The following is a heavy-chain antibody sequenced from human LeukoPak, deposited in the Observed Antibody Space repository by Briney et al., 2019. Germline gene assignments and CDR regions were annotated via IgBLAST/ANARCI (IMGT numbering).Heavy chain of an antibody. Sequence: ASVKVSCKASGYTFTGYYMHWVRQAPGQGLEWMGWINPNSGGTNYAQKFQGRVTMTRDTSISTAYMELSRLRSDDTAVYYCARDLSGSYSQKDYWGQGTLVTVSS. D-gene: IGHD1-26*01. CDR1: GYTFTGYY. J-gene: IGHJ4*02. V-gene: IGHV1-2*02. CDR3: ARDLSGSYSQKDY. CDR2: INPNSGGT.